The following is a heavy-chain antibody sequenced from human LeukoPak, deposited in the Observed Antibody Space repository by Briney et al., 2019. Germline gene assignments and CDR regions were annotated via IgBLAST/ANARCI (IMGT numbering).Heavy chain of an antibody. CDR1: GYTFTSYD. Sequence: SVKVSCKASGYTFTSYDINWVRQATGQGLEWMGGIIPIFGTANYAQKFQGRVTITTDESTSTAYMELSSLRSEDTAVYYCARVGTQGSNYYYYYMDVWGKGTTVTVSS. CDR3: ARVGTQGSNYYYYYMDV. J-gene: IGHJ6*03. CDR2: IIPIFGTA. V-gene: IGHV1-69*05. D-gene: IGHD4-11*01.